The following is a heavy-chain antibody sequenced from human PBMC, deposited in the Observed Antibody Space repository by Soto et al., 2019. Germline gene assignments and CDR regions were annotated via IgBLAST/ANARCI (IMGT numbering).Heavy chain of an antibody. Sequence: SETMSLTCTVSGGSISSGGYYWSWIRQHPGKGLEWIGYIYYSGSTYYNPSLKSRVTISVDTSKNQFSLKLSSVTAADTAVYYCARVRYCSGGSCYPRFDPWGQGTLVTVSS. J-gene: IGHJ5*02. V-gene: IGHV4-31*03. CDR1: GGSISSGGYY. CDR2: IYYSGST. D-gene: IGHD2-15*01. CDR3: ARVRYCSGGSCYPRFDP.